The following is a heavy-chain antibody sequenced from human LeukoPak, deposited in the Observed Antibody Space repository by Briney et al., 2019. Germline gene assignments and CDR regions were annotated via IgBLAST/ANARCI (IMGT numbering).Heavy chain of an antibody. D-gene: IGHD2-15*01. Sequence: ASVKVSCKASGYTFTSYGISWVRQAPGQGLEWMGWNSAYNGNTNYAQKLQGRVTMTTDTSTSTAYMELRSLRSDDTAVYYCARDAPLYCSGGSCYRWGEVDYWGQGTLVTVSS. J-gene: IGHJ4*02. CDR1: GYTFTSYG. CDR2: NSAYNGNT. CDR3: ARDAPLYCSGGSCYRWGEVDY. V-gene: IGHV1-18*01.